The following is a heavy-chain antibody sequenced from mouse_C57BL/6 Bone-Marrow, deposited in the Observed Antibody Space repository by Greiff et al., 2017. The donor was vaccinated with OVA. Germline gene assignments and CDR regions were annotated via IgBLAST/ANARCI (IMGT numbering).Heavy chain of an antibody. D-gene: IGHD2-5*01. Sequence: QVQLQQPGAELVMPGASVKLSCKASGYTFTSYWMHWVKQRPGQGLEWIGEIDPSDSYTNYNQKFKGKSTLTVDKSSSTAYMQLSSLTSEDSAVYYCARWQEPYYSNYWFAYWGQGTLVTVSA. V-gene: IGHV1-69*01. CDR3: ARWQEPYYSNYWFAY. J-gene: IGHJ3*01. CDR1: GYTFTSYW. CDR2: IDPSDSYT.